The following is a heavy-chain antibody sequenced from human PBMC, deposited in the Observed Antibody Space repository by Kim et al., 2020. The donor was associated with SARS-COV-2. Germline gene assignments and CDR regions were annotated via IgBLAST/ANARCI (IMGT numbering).Heavy chain of an antibody. CDR1: GFTFDDYA. D-gene: IGHD3-9*01. V-gene: IGHV3-9*01. CDR3: AKGGSILTGFYYYYGMDV. Sequence: GGSLRLSCAASGFTFDDYAMHWVRQAPGKGLEWVSGISWNSGSIGYADSVKGRFTISRDNAKNSLYLQMNSLRAEDTALYYCAKGGSILTGFYYYYGMDVWGQGTTVTVSS. J-gene: IGHJ6*02. CDR2: ISWNSGSI.